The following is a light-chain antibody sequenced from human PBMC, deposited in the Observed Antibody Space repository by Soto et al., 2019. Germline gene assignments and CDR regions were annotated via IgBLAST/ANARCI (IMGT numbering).Light chain of an antibody. J-gene: IGLJ2*01. CDR2: DVS. Sequence: QSALTQPASVSGSPGQSITISCTGPSSDVGTYNYVSWYQHYPGKAPKVMIYDVSDRPSGVSTRFSGSKSGNTASLTISGLQAEDEAVYYCSLYRGTNTPVLFGGWTKLTVL. CDR1: SSDVGTYNY. CDR3: SLYRGTNTPVL. V-gene: IGLV2-14*03.